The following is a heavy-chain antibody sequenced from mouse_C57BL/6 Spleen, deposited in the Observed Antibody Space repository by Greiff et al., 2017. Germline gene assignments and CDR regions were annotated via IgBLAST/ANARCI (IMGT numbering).Heavy chain of an antibody. J-gene: IGHJ3*01. CDR2: IDPETGGT. CDR1: GYTFTDYE. V-gene: IGHV1-15*01. CDR3: TSEGAQATPFAY. Sequence: VQLQQSGAELVRPGASVTLSCKASGYTFTDYEMHWVKQTPVHGLEWIGAIDPETGGTAYNQKFKGKAILTADKSSSTAYMELRSLTSEDSAVHYCTSEGAQATPFAYWGQGTLVTVSA. D-gene: IGHD3-2*02.